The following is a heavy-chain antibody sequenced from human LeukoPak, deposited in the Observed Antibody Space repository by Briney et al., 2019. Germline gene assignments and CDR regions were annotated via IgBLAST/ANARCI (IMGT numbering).Heavy chain of an antibody. CDR2: INPSGGST. V-gene: IGHV1-46*01. J-gene: IGHJ3*02. CDR1: GYTFTSYY. Sequence: GASVTVSCKASGYTFTSYYMHWVRQAPGQGLEWMGIINPSGGSTSYAQKFQGRVTMTRDMSTSTVYMELSSLRSEDTAVYYCASPMTHGAFDIWGQGTMVTVSS. CDR3: ASPMTHGAFDI.